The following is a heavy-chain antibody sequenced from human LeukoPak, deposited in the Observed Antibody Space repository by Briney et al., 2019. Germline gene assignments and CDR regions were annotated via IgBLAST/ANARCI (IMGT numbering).Heavy chain of an antibody. CDR2: ISYDGSNK. V-gene: IGHV3-30-3*01. D-gene: IGHD5-12*01. CDR3: ARVDIVATIEGGPPYDY. Sequence: PGGSLRLSCAASGFTFSSYAMHWVRQAPGKGLEWVAVISYDGSNKYYADSVKGRFTISRDNSKNTLYLQMNSLRAEDTAVYYCARVDIVATIEGGPPYDYWGQGTLVTVSS. J-gene: IGHJ4*02. CDR1: GFTFSSYA.